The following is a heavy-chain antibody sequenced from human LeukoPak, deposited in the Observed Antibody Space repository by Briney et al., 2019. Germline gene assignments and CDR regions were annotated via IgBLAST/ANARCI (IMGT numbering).Heavy chain of an antibody. D-gene: IGHD6-19*01. Sequence: GGSLRLSCAASGFTVSSNYMSWVRQAPGKGLEWVSAISGSGGSTYYADSVKGRFTISRDNSKNTLYLQMNRLRAEDTAVYYCARDRASGWLVYWGQGTLVTVSS. CDR1: GFTVSSNY. CDR2: ISGSGGST. J-gene: IGHJ4*02. CDR3: ARDRASGWLVY. V-gene: IGHV3-23*01.